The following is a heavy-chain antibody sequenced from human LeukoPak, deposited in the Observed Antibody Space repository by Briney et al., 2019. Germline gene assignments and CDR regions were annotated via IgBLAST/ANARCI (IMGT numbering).Heavy chain of an antibody. V-gene: IGHV3-74*01. CDR2: INSDGSST. CDR3: VQSSPTIDY. J-gene: IGHJ4*02. CDR1: GFTFSNYW. Sequence: GGSLRLSCSASGFTFSNYWMHWFRQVPGKGLVWVSRINSDGSSTTYADSVKGRFTISRDNAKNTMYLQMNSLRVEDTAVYYCVQSSPTIDYWGQGTLVTVSS. D-gene: IGHD5-12*01.